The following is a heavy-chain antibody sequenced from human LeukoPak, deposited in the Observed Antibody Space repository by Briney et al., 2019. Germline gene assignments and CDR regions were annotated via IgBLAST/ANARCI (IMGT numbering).Heavy chain of an antibody. J-gene: IGHJ5*02. D-gene: IGHD5-12*01. Sequence: TSETLSLTCTVSGGSISSGSNYWSWIRQPVGKGLEWIGRIYTSGSTNYNPSLKSRVTMSVDTSKNQFSLKLSSVTAADTAVYYCARGSGGYDDYLWFDPWGQGTLVTVSS. CDR3: ARGSGGYDDYLWFDP. V-gene: IGHV4-61*02. CDR2: IYTSGST. CDR1: GGSISSGSNY.